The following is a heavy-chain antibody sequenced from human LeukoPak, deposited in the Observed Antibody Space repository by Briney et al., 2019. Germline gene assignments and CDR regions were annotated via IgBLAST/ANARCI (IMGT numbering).Heavy chain of an antibody. CDR2: MNPNSGNT. CDR3: ATGDGSSGYYPTFDY. D-gene: IGHD3-22*01. V-gene: IGHV1-8*01. Sequence: ASVKVSCKASGYTFTSYDINWVRQATGQGLEWMGWMNPNSGNTGYAQKFQGRVTMTRNTSISTAYMELSSLRSEDTAVYYCATGDGSSGYYPTFDYWGQGTLVTVSS. J-gene: IGHJ4*02. CDR1: GYTFTSYD.